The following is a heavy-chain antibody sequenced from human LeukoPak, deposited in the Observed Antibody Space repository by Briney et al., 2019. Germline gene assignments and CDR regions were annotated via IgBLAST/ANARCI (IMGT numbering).Heavy chain of an antibody. Sequence: GGSLRLSCAASGFTFSSHWMHWVRQAPGKGLVWVSRINSDGSSISYADSVKGRFTISRDNAKNTLYLQMNSLRAEDTAVYYCAKAGGPLTWIQLWPHSDYYFDYWGQGTLVTVSS. D-gene: IGHD5-18*01. V-gene: IGHV3-74*01. CDR3: AKAGGPLTWIQLWPHSDYYFDY. CDR2: INSDGSSI. J-gene: IGHJ4*02. CDR1: GFTFSSHW.